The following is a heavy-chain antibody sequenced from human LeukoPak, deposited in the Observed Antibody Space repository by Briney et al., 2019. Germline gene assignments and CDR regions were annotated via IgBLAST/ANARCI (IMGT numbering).Heavy chain of an antibody. J-gene: IGHJ4*02. CDR3: ARGRPSTYYDYVWGSYRLYFDY. Sequence: SETLSLTCAVYGGSFSGYYWSWIRQPPGKGLEWIGEINHSGSNNYNPSLKSRVTISVDTSKNQFSLKLSSVTAADTAVYYCARGRPSTYYDYVWGSYRLYFDYWGQGTLVTVSS. D-gene: IGHD3-16*02. CDR2: INHSGSN. V-gene: IGHV4-34*01. CDR1: GGSFSGYY.